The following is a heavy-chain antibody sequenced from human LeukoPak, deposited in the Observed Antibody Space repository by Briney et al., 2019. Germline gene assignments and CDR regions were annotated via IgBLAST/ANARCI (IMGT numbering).Heavy chain of an antibody. CDR3: ASNLPMDIVVVPAARAAFDI. CDR2: IIPILGIA. D-gene: IGHD2-2*03. Sequence: ASVKVSCKASGGTFSSYAISWVRQAPGQGLEWMGRIIPILGIANYAQKFQGRVTITTDESTSTAYMELSSLRSEDTAVYYCASNLPMDIVVVPAARAAFDIWGQGTMVTVSS. J-gene: IGHJ3*02. CDR1: GGTFSSYA. V-gene: IGHV1-69*04.